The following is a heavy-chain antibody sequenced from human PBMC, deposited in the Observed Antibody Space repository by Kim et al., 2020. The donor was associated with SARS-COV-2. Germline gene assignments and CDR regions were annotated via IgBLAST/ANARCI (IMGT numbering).Heavy chain of an antibody. V-gene: IGHV3-23*01. CDR3: AKSRAGGYYGSVTYGVRDF. J-gene: IGHJ4*02. Sequence: WGSLRLSCAASGFTFSNYAMNWVRQAPGKGLEWVSSISGNSGSTYYADSVKGRFTISRDNPKNTLYVQMNSLSAEDTAVYYCAKSRAGGYYGSVTYGVRDFWGQGTLVTVSS. CDR1: GFTFSNYA. CDR2: ISGNSGST. D-gene: IGHD3-10*01.